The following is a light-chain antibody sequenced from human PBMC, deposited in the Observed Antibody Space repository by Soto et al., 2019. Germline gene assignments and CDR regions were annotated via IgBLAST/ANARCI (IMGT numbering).Light chain of an antibody. V-gene: IGKV1-33*01. J-gene: IGKJ4*01. Sequence: DLQMTQSPSSLSASEGDRVTITCQSSHDASRNLNWFQQKPGEAPQLLIYDASNLERGVPSRFRGSGSGTDFTLTISSLQPEDVATYYCQQYNSMLSFGGGTEVEIK. CDR2: DAS. CDR3: QQYNSMLS. CDR1: HDASRN.